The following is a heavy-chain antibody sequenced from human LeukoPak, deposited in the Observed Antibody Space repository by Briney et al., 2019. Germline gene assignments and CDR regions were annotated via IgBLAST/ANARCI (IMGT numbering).Heavy chain of an antibody. J-gene: IGHJ3*02. CDR3: TTEGGSYIQYGFDI. CDR2: IKSKTDGGTT. D-gene: IGHD1-26*01. CDR1: GFTFSNAW. V-gene: IGHV3-15*01. Sequence: GGSLRLSCAASGFTFSNAWMSWVRQAPGKGLEWVGRIKSKTDGGTTDYAAPVKGRFTISRDDSKNTLYLQMNSLKTEDTAVYYCTTEGGSYIQYGFDIWGQGTMVTVSS.